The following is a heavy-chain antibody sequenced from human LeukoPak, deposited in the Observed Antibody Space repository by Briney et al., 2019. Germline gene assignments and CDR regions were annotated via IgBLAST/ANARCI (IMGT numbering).Heavy chain of an antibody. CDR2: ISSSGSTI. J-gene: IGHJ4*02. CDR3: AKDYYGSGSPFDY. CDR1: GFTFSSYE. Sequence: QPGGSLRLSCAASGFTFSSYEMNWVRQAPGKGLEWVSYISSSGSTIYCADSVKGRFTISRDNSKNTLYLQMNSLRAEDTAVYYCAKDYYGSGSPFDYWGQGTLVTVSS. V-gene: IGHV3-48*03. D-gene: IGHD3-10*01.